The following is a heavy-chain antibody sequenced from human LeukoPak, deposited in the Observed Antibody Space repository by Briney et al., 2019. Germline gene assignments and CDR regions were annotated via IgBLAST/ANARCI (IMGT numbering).Heavy chain of an antibody. Sequence: PGGSLKLSRAASGFTFSDSTMHWVRQASGKGLECVGRIKTKTNRYATAYGESVKGRFTISRDDSKNTAYLQMNSLKTEDTAIYYCARRGGDDYDVYDYWGQGTLVTVSS. J-gene: IGHJ4*02. V-gene: IGHV3-73*01. CDR3: ARRGGDDYDVYDY. CDR1: GFTFSDST. D-gene: IGHD4-17*01. CDR2: IKTKTNRYAT.